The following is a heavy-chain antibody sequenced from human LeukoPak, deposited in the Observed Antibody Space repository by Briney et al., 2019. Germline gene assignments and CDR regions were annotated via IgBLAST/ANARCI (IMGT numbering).Heavy chain of an antibody. CDR2: IVGSGDTT. Sequence: GGSLRLSCAASGFTFNNYAMGWVRQAPGKGLEWVSAIVGSGDTTYYADAVRGRFTIFRDNSKNTVYLQMNSLRDEDTAVYYCALNAYYSGMTTWGQGILVTVSS. J-gene: IGHJ4*02. CDR3: ALNAYYSGMTT. CDR1: GFTFNNYA. D-gene: IGHD3-10*01. V-gene: IGHV3-23*01.